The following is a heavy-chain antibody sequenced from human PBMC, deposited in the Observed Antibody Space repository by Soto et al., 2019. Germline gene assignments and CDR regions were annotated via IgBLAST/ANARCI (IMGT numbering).Heavy chain of an antibody. V-gene: IGHV1-18*01. J-gene: IGHJ6*02. CDR3: ARGPVVAATYYYYGMDV. CDR1: GYTFTTYG. CDR2: INVYNGNT. Sequence: ASVKVSCKASGYTFTTYGVYWLRQAPGQGPEWMGWINVYNGNTMYAQNLQGRVTMTTDTSTNTAYLELKSLRSDDTAVYYCARGPVVAATYYYYGMDVWGQGTTVTVSS. D-gene: IGHD2-15*01.